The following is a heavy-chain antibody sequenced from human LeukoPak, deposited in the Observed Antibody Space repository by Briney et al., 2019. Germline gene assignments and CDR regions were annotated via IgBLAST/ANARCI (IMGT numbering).Heavy chain of an antibody. CDR1: GYSISSGYY. D-gene: IGHD6-19*01. V-gene: IGHV4-38-2*01. J-gene: IGHJ5*02. CDR3: ARGWLGWFDP. CDR2: IYHSGST. Sequence: SETLSLTCAVSGYSISSGYYWGWIRQPPGKGLEWIGSIYHSGSTYYSPSPKSRVAISVDTSKNQFSLKLSSVTAADTAVYYCARGWLGWFDPWGQGTLVTVSS.